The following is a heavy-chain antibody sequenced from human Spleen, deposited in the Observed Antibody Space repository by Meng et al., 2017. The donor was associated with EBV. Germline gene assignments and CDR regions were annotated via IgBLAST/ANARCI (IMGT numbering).Heavy chain of an antibody. J-gene: IGHJ4*02. CDR3: ARGGTSTVTFY. Sequence: QFQLVQSGTEVKKPGASAKLSCKASGYTFSSYAMHWVRQAPGQRLEWMGWINAGNGDTKYSQKFQGRVTITRDTSASTAYMELTSLRSEDTAVYYCARGGTSTVTFYWGQGTLVTVS. CDR2: INAGNGDT. CDR1: GYTFSSYA. V-gene: IGHV1-3*01. D-gene: IGHD4-17*01.